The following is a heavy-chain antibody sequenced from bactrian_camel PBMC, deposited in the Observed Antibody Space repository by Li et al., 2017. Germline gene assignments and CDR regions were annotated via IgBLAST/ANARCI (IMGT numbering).Heavy chain of an antibody. D-gene: IGHD6*01. Sequence: QLVESGGGSVHAGGSLKLSCSVAGDSYMTYCMGWFRQTPGKEREGVAAIDRNGGTTYADSVKGRFTISKDNAKNTVYLQMNSLKIEDTGTYYCAAQFGSNNYCRVRRRDFAYYGQGTQVTVS. V-gene: IGHV3S53*01. CDR1: GDSYMTYC. CDR2: IDRNGGT. J-gene: IGHJ6*01. CDR3: AAQFGSNNYCRVRRRDFAY.